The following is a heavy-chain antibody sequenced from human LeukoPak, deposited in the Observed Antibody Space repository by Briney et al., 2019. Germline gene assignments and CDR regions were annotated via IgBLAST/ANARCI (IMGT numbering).Heavy chain of an antibody. CDR3: AKGWQWLEPFDY. V-gene: IGHV3-74*01. J-gene: IGHJ4*02. D-gene: IGHD6-19*01. CDR1: GFTFSSYW. Sequence: GGSLRLSCAASGFTFSSYWMHWVRQAPGKGLVWVSRINSDGSSTSYADSVKGRFTISRDNSKNTLYLQMNSLRAEDTAVYYCAKGWQWLEPFDYWGQGTLVTVSS. CDR2: INSDGSST.